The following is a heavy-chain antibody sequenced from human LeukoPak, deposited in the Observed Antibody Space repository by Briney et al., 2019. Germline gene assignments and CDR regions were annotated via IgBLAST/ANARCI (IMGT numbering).Heavy chain of an antibody. D-gene: IGHD3-16*01. J-gene: IGHJ4*02. Sequence: SGPTLVNPTQTLTLTCTFSGFSLNTSGVSVGWIRQPSGKALEWLALIYWSDDKRYSPSLKTRLTFTKDTSKNQVVLTMTNMDPVDTATYYCAHRGGGYYFDYWGQGTLVTVSS. CDR1: GFSLNTSGVS. CDR3: AHRGGGYYFDY. CDR2: IYWSDDK. V-gene: IGHV2-5*01.